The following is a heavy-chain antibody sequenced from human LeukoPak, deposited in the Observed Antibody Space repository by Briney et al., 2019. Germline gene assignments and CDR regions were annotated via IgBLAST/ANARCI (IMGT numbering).Heavy chain of an antibody. D-gene: IGHD6-19*01. CDR1: GFIFNSYW. J-gene: IGHJ4*02. CDR2: ISSSGTTI. Sequence: GGSLRLSCAASGFIFNSYWMSWIRQAPGKGLEWVSDISSSGTTIYYADSVKGRFTISRDNAKNSLYLQMNSLRAEDTAVYYCARDLNGWYVFDYWGQGTLVTVSS. CDR3: ARDLNGWYVFDY. V-gene: IGHV3-11*01.